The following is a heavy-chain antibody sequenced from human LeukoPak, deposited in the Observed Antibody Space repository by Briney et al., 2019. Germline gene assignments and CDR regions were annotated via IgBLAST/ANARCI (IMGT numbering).Heavy chain of an antibody. Sequence: TAVKVSCKASGYTFTSYDINWVRQATGQGLEWMGWMNPNSGNTGYAQKFQGRVTMTRSTSISTAFMELTSLRSEDTAVYYCARGTAVGANDYWGQGTLVTVSS. J-gene: IGHJ4*02. CDR3: ARGTAVGANDY. V-gene: IGHV1-8*01. CDR1: GYTFTSYD. CDR2: MNPNSGNT. D-gene: IGHD1-26*01.